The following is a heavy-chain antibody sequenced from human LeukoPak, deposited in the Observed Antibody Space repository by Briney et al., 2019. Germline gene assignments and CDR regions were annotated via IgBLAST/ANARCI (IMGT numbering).Heavy chain of an antibody. D-gene: IGHD5-18*01. CDR2: INHSGST. J-gene: IGHJ4*02. CDR1: GGSFSGYY. CDR3: AGTRGYSYGRLGY. Sequence: SETLSLTCAVYGGSFSGYYWSWIRQPPGKGLEWIGEINHSGSTNYNPSLKGRVTISVDTSKNQFSLKLSSVTAADTAVYYCAGTRGYSYGRLGYWGQGTLVTVSS. V-gene: IGHV4-34*01.